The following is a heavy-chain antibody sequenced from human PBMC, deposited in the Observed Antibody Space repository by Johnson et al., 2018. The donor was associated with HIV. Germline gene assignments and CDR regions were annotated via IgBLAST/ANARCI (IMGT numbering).Heavy chain of an antibody. V-gene: IGHV3-13*01. CDR1: GFTVSSYD. CDR2: IGTAGDT. D-gene: IGHD3-10*01. CDR3: ARAPEVRGVDAFDV. Sequence: VQLVESGGGLVQPGGSLRLSCAASGFTVSSYDMHWVRQATGKGLEWVSAIGTAGDTYYPGSVKGRFTISRENAKNSLYLQMNSLRAGDTAVYYCARAPEVRGVDAFDVWGQGTVVTVSS. J-gene: IGHJ3*01.